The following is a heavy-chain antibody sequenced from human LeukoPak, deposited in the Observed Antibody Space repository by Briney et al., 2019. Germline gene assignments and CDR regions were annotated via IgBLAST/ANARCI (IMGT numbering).Heavy chain of an antibody. Sequence: ASVKVSCKASGYTFTTYYMHWVRQAPGQGLEWMGIINPSDGSTNYAQKFQGRVTMSRDTSTSTAYMELSSLRSEDTAVYYWAREGGGMSSVSWGWFDPWGQGTLVTVSS. CDR1: GYTFTTYY. CDR2: INPSDGST. V-gene: IGHV1-46*01. J-gene: IGHJ5*02. CDR3: AREGGGMSSVSWGWFDP. D-gene: IGHD3-16*01.